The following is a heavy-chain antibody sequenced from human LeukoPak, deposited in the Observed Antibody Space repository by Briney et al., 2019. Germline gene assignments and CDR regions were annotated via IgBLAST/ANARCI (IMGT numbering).Heavy chain of an antibody. D-gene: IGHD2-8*02. Sequence: PGGSLRLSCAASGFTFSSYAMSWVRQAPGKGLEWVSAISGSGTNTYYADSVKGRFTISRDNSKNSLYLQMNSLRAEDTAIYYCATYRQVLLPFESWGQGTLVTVSS. CDR3: ATYRQVLLPFES. J-gene: IGHJ4*02. CDR1: GFTFSSYA. V-gene: IGHV3-23*01. CDR2: ISGSGTNT.